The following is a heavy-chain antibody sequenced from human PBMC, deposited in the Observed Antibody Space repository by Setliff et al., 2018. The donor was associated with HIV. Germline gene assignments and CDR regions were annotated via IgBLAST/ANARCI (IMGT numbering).Heavy chain of an antibody. J-gene: IGHJ3*02. D-gene: IGHD6-13*01. CDR3: ARGATGNLEALDI. CDR2: INPGDSDT. Sequence: PGESLKISCKGSGYSFTNQYIGWVRQMPGKGLECMGIINPGDSDTRYSPSFQGQVTISADKSISTAYLQWSNLKASDTAMYYCARGATGNLEALDIWGQGTMVTVSS. CDR1: GYSFTNQY. V-gene: IGHV5-51*01.